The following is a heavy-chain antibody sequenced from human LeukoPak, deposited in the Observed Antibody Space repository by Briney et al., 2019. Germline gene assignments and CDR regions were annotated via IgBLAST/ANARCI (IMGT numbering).Heavy chain of an antibody. J-gene: IGHJ4*02. D-gene: IGHD6-19*01. CDR1: GFTVSSNY. CDR2: IRSKAYGGTI. Sequence: AGGSLRLSCAASGFTVSSNYMSWVRQAPGKGLEWVGFIRSKAYGGTIEYAASVKGRFSISRDDSKSIAYLQMNSLKTEDTAVYYCARGRLDLGYWGQGTLVTVSS. V-gene: IGHV3-71*01. CDR3: ARGRLDLGY.